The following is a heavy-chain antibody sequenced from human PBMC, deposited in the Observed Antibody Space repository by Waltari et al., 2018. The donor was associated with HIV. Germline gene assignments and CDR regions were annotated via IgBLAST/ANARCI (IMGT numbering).Heavy chain of an antibody. CDR2: ISATGGAT. D-gene: IGHD1-1*01. J-gene: IGHJ4*02. CDR3: VRRDAYKLVY. V-gene: IGHV3-23*01. CDR1: GFTFDDYP. Sequence: EVQLLESGGGLVQPGGSLSLSCAASGFTFDDYPMSWVRHTPDKGLQWVSTISATGGATYYADSVRGRFSVSRDNPKNTLYLQLDSLSVEDTALYYCVRRDAYKLVYWGQGTLVTVSS.